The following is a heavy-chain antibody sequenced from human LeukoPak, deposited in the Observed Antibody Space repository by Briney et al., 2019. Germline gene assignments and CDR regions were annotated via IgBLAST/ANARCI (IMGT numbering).Heavy chain of an antibody. V-gene: IGHV1-2*02. CDR2: INPNSGGT. CDR1: GYTFTGYY. CDR3: ARENGSGYNWNDVDYYYYGMDV. Sequence: ASVKVSCKASGYTFTGYYIHWVRQAPGQGLEWMGWINPNSGGTNYAQKFQGRVTMTRDTSISTAYMELSRLRSDDTAVYYCARENGSGYNWNDVDYYYYGMDVWGQGTTVTVSS. J-gene: IGHJ6*02. D-gene: IGHD1-1*01.